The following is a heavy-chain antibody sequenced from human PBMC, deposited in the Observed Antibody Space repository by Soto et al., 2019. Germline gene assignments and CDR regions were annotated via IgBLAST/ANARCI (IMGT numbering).Heavy chain of an antibody. CDR1: GGSVSSGSYY. J-gene: IGHJ5*02. Sequence: PSETLSLTCTVSGGSVSSGSYYWSWIRQPPGKGLEWIGYIYYSGSTNYNPSLKSRVTISVDTSKNQFSLKLSSVTAADTAAYYCASSSMVRGLTNWFDPWGQGTLVTVSS. CDR2: IYYSGST. D-gene: IGHD3-10*01. V-gene: IGHV4-61*01. CDR3: ASSSMVRGLTNWFDP.